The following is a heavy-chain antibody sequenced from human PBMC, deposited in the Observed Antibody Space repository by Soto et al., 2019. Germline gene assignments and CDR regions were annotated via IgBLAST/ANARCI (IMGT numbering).Heavy chain of an antibody. CDR2: IYPGDSDT. J-gene: IGHJ6*02. CDR3: ARPSYCTNGVCSSGMDV. V-gene: IGHV5-51*01. Sequence: PGASLKISCKVSGYSFTSYWSGWVRQMPGKGLEWMGIIYPGDSDTRYSPSFQGQVTISADKSISTAYLQWSSLKASDTAMYYCARPSYCTNGVCSSGMDVWGQGTTVTVSS. CDR1: GYSFTSYW. D-gene: IGHD2-8*01.